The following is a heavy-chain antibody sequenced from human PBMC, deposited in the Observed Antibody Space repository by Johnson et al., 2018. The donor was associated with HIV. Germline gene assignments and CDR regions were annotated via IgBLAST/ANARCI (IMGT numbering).Heavy chain of an antibody. D-gene: IGHD5-18*01. V-gene: IGHV3-66*01. J-gene: IGHJ3*02. CDR3: ARAYSYGAFDI. Sequence: VQLVESGGDLVQPGGSLRLSCVASGFTVSSNYMNWVRQAPGKGLEWVSVIYSGGSTYYADSVKGRFTISRDNSKNTLYFQMNSLRAEDTAVYYCARAYSYGAFDIWGQGTMVTVSS. CDR2: IYSGGST. CDR1: GFTVSSNY.